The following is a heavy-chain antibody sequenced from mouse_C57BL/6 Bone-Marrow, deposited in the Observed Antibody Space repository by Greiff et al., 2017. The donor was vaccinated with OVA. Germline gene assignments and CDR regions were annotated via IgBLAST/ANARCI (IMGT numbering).Heavy chain of an antibody. D-gene: IGHD2-5*01. Sequence: EVNVVESGGDLVKPGGSLKLSCAASGFTFSSYGMSWVRQTPDKRLEWVATISSGGSYTYYPDSVKGRFTISRDNAKNTLYLQMSSLKSEDTAMYYCARQGAYSNYPYYFDYWGQGTTLTVSS. V-gene: IGHV5-6*01. CDR2: ISSGGSYT. CDR1: GFTFSSYG. J-gene: IGHJ2*01. CDR3: ARQGAYSNYPYYFDY.